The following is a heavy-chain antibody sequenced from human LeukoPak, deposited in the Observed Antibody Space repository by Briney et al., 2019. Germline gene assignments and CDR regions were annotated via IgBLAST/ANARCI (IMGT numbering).Heavy chain of an antibody. CDR3: ARTGYTAMAPVSDDY. CDR2: IIPIFGTA. V-gene: IGHV1-69*05. Sequence: GASVKVSCKASGGTFSSYAISWVRQAPGQGLEWMGRIIPIFGTANYAQKFQGRVTITTDESTSTAYMELSGLRSEDTAVYYCARTGYTAMAPVSDDYWGQGTLVTVSS. CDR1: GGTFSSYA. D-gene: IGHD5-18*01. J-gene: IGHJ4*02.